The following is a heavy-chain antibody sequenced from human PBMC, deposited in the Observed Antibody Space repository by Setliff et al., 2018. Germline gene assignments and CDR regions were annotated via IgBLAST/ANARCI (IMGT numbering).Heavy chain of an antibody. J-gene: IGHJ4*02. CDR3: TVYNTGSSKDHY. V-gene: IGHV4-30-2*01. D-gene: IGHD2-8*02. Sequence: SETLSLTCAVSGGSISSGGYSWSWIRQPPGKGLEWIGYIYHSGSTNYNPSLKSRVTISVDTSKNQFSLKLSSVTAADTALYYCTVYNTGSSKDHYWGQGTLVTVSS. CDR1: GGSISSGGYS. CDR2: IYHSGST.